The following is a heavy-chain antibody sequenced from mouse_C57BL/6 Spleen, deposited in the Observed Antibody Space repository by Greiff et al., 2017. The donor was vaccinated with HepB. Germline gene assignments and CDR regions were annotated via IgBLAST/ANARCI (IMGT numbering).Heavy chain of an antibody. CDR2: IDPETGGT. CDR3: TRSHYYAMDY. V-gene: IGHV1-15*01. J-gene: IGHJ4*01. Sequence: VQLQQSGAELVRPGASVTLSCKASGYTFTDYEMHWVKQTPVHGLEWIGAIDPETGGTAYNQKFKGKAILTADKSSSTAYMELSSLNSEDSAVYYCTRSHYYAMDYWGQGTSVTVSS. CDR1: GYTFTDYE.